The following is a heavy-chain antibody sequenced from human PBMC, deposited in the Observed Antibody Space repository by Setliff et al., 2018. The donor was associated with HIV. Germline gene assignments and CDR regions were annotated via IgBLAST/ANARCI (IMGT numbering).Heavy chain of an antibody. Sequence: PSETLSLTCAVSGGSMRSSGYSWTWIRQAPGKGLEWVGYIYYNGNAYYNPPLKSRVTISVDRSKNQFSLKLSSVTAADTAVYYCARRGDFFYYAMDVWGQGTTVTVSS. J-gene: IGHJ6*02. CDR2: IYYNGNA. CDR3: ARRGDFFYYAMDV. V-gene: IGHV4-30-2*01. CDR1: GGSMRSSGYS.